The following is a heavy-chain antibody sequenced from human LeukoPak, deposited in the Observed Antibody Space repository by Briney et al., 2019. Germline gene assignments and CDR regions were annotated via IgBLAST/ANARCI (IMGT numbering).Heavy chain of an antibody. D-gene: IGHD3-10*01. J-gene: IGHJ5*02. CDR3: GRWGVNAGLDR. CDR1: GFPFSTYA. CDR2: IWPDARDT. Sequence: GGSLRLSCAASGFPFSTYAMSWVRQAPGKGLEWVANIWPDARDTYHVDSVRGRFTISRDNAQNPLNLQMNSLRVEDSAVYYCGRWGVNAGLDRWGQGTLVSVSS. V-gene: IGHV3-7*01.